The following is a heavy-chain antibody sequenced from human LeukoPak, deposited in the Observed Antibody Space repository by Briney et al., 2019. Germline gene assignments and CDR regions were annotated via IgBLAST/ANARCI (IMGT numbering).Heavy chain of an antibody. CDR3: ARAAIDY. D-gene: IGHD2-15*01. V-gene: IGHV4-34*01. J-gene: IGHJ4*02. CDR2: INHSGST. CDR1: GGSFSGYY. Sequence: SETLSLTCAVYGGSFSGYYWSWTRQPPGKGLEWIGEINHSGSTNYNPSLKSRVTISVDTSKNQFSLKLSSVTAADTAVYYCARAAIDYWGQGTLVTVSS.